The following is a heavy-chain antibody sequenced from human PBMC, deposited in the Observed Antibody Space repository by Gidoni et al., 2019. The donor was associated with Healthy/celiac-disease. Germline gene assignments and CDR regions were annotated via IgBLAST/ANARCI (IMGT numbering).Heavy chain of an antibody. V-gene: IGHV3-23*01. CDR2: ISGSGGST. Sequence: EVQLLESGGGLVQPGGSLRLSCAASGFTFRSYAMSWVRQAPGKGLEWVSAISGSGGSTYYADSVKGRFTISRDNSKNTLYLQMNSLRAEDTAVYYCAKSDEYSSSSPYTYFDYWGQGTLVTVSS. J-gene: IGHJ4*02. D-gene: IGHD6-6*01. CDR1: GFTFRSYA. CDR3: AKSDEYSSSSPYTYFDY.